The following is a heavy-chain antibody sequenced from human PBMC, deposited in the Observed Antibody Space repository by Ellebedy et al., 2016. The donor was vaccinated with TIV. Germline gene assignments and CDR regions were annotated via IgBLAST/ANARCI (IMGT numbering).Heavy chain of an antibody. Sequence: PGGSLRLSCAASGFTFGSYVMSWVRQAPGKGLEWVSAISDSGGNTYYADSVKGRFTISRDNSKNTLYLQMNSLRAEDTAIYYCAKARCLTSCYGGDYWGQGTLVTVSS. J-gene: IGHJ4*02. CDR2: ISDSGGNT. CDR1: GFTFGSYV. V-gene: IGHV3-23*01. D-gene: IGHD2-2*01. CDR3: AKARCLTSCYGGDY.